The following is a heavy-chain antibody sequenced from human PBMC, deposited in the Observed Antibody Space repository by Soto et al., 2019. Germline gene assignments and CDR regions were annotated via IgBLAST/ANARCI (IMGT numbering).Heavy chain of an antibody. Sequence: GGSLRLSCAASGFPFSNYAMHWVRQAPGKGLEYVSVISSNGGSTYYANSVKGRFTISRDNSKNTLYLQMGSLRAEDMAVYYCARGGRGYEFDYWGQGPLVTVSS. CDR3: ARGGRGYEFDY. V-gene: IGHV3-64*01. CDR1: GFPFSNYA. D-gene: IGHD5-12*01. J-gene: IGHJ4*02. CDR2: ISSNGGST.